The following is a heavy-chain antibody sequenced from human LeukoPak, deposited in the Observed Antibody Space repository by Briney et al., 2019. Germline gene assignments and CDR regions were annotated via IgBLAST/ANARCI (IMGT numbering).Heavy chain of an antibody. CDR2: ISSSSSTI. CDR1: GFTFSSYS. Sequence: GGSLRLSCAASGFTFSSYSMNWVRQAPGKGLEWVSYISSSSSTIYYADSVKGRFTISRDNAKNSLYLQMNSLRAEDTAVYYCARDRGSYGYLFGYWGQGTLVTVSS. CDR3: ARDRGSYGYLFGY. J-gene: IGHJ4*02. D-gene: IGHD5-18*01. V-gene: IGHV3-48*04.